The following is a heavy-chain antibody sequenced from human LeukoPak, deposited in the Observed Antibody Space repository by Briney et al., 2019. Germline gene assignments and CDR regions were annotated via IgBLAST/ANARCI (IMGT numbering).Heavy chain of an antibody. CDR3: ARDLYYYDSSGRLYYYYGMDV. Sequence: SETLSLTCTVSGGSISDNYWSWIRQPPGKGLEWIGYIYYSGSTNYNPSLKSRVTISVDTSKNQLPLKLSSLTAADTAVYYCARDLYYYDSSGRLYYYYGMDVWGQGTTVTVSS. J-gene: IGHJ6*02. CDR1: GGSISDNY. CDR2: IYYSGST. D-gene: IGHD3-22*01. V-gene: IGHV4-59*01.